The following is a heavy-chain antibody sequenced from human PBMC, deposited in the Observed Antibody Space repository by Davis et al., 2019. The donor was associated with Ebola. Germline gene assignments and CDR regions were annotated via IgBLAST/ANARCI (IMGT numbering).Heavy chain of an antibody. CDR1: GGSVTGYY. CDR3: TRGPTRAV. Sequence: SETLSLTCTVSGGSVTGYYWSWIRQSAGKGLEWIGRIYSSGNINYNPSLQSRVTMSVDTSMNRFSLNLTSVTAADTAIYYCTRGPTRAVWAKGITVIVSS. CDR2: IYSSGNI. J-gene: IGHJ6*04. V-gene: IGHV4-4*07.